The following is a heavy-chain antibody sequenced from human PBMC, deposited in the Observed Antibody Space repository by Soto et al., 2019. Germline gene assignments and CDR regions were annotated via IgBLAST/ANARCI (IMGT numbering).Heavy chain of an antibody. CDR1: GYSFTKYH. CDR2: INPGSGVT. D-gene: IGHD3-10*01. J-gene: IGHJ4*02. CDR3: ARVAGHKTGRFDT. V-gene: IGHV1-2*02. Sequence: ASVKVSCKASGYSFTKYHMHWVRQAPGQGLEWMGWINPGSGVTNQAQKFQGRVTMTRDTSITTTYMELNSLTSDDTAVYYCARVAGHKTGRFDTWGQGALVTRYS.